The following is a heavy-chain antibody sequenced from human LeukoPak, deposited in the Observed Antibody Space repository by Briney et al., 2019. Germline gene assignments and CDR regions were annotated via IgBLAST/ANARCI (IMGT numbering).Heavy chain of an antibody. V-gene: IGHV1-69*05. D-gene: IGHD3-16*02. CDR2: IIPIFGTA. J-gene: IGHJ4*02. CDR3: ARGATYYDYVWGSYRFDY. CDR1: GGTFGSYA. Sequence: ASVKVSCTASGGTFGSYAISWVRQAPGQGLEWMGGIIPIFGTANYAQKFQGRVTMTRNTSISTAYMELSSLRSEDTAVYYCARGATYYDYVWGSYRFDYWGQGTLVTVSS.